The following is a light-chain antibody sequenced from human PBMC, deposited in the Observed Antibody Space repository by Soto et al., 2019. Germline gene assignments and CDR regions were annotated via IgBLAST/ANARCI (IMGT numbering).Light chain of an antibody. CDR1: SSDVGGYGY. CDR2: DVD. V-gene: IGLV2-11*01. CDR3: CSYAGSYAYV. Sequence: QSALTQPHSVSGSPGQSVTISCTGTSSDVGGYGYVSWYQQHPGKAPKLMIYDVDERPSGVPGRFSGSKSGNTASLIISGLQAEDEADYYCCSYAGSYAYVFGTGTKGTVL. J-gene: IGLJ1*01.